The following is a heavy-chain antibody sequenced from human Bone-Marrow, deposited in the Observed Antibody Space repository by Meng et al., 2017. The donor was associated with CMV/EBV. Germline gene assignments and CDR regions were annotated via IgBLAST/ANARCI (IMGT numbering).Heavy chain of an antibody. Sequence: GESLKISCTASGFTFGDYAMSWVRQAPGKGLEWVGFIRSKAYGGTTEYAASVKGRFTISRDDSKSIAYLQMNSLKTENTAVYYCTRDPHHLDAFDIWGQGTTVTVSS. J-gene: IGHJ3*02. CDR2: IRSKAYGGTT. CDR1: GFTFGDYA. V-gene: IGHV3-49*04. CDR3: TRDPHHLDAFDI.